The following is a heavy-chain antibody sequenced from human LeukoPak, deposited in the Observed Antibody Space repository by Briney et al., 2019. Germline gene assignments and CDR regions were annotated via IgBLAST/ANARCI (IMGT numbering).Heavy chain of an antibody. J-gene: IGHJ4*02. CDR1: GFTFTDYY. V-gene: IGHV1-2*02. Sequence: ASVKVSCKSSGFTFTDYYIHWVRQAPGQGLEWMGYIGPHSSATSSPQEFQGRVTMTRNTSMSTAYMELTRLTSDDTAVYYCAREGNGLLSKDFDYWGQGTLVTVSS. CDR3: AREGNGLLSKDFDY. D-gene: IGHD2/OR15-2a*01. CDR2: IGPHSSAT.